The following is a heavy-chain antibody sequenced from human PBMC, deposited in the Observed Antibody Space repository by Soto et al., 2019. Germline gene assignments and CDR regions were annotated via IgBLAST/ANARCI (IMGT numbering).Heavy chain of an antibody. CDR3: ARDFGGMAAARTVPYGLHG. D-gene: IGHD6-13*01. J-gene: IGHJ6*02. V-gene: IGHV1-69*05. Sequence: SVKVSCKASGGTFSSYAISWVRQAPGQGLEWMGWIIPIYGTANYAQKLQGRVTITTDTSTSTAYMELSSLRSEDTAVYYCARDFGGMAAARTVPYGLHGWGQGTTVT. CDR2: IIPIYGTA. CDR1: GGTFSSYA.